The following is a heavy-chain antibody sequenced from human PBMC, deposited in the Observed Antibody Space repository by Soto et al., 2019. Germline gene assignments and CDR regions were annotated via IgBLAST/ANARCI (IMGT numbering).Heavy chain of an antibody. CDR1: GGSISSGGYY. CDR3: ARGRNPYYYDSSGHPGWYTWFDP. V-gene: IGHV4-31*03. Sequence: PSETLSLTCTVSGGSISSGGYYWSWIRQHPGKGLEWIGYIYYSGSTYYNPSLKSRVTISVDTSKNQFSLKLSSVTAADTAVYYCARGRNPYYYDSSGHPGWYTWFDPWGQGTLVTVYS. CDR2: IYYSGST. D-gene: IGHD3-22*01. J-gene: IGHJ5*02.